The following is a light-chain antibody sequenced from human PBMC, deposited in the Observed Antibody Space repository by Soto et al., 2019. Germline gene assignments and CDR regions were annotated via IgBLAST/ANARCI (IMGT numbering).Light chain of an antibody. CDR3: QKYNSAPLT. V-gene: IGKV1-27*01. CDR2: AAP. Sequence: IQVSHSPSSLSASIGARVTMTCRASQGISNYLAVYQQKPGTVPQLLIYAAPTLQSGVPSRFSGSGSGTDFTLTISSLQPEDVATYYCQKYNSAPLTFGGGTKVDIK. CDR1: QGISNY. J-gene: IGKJ4*01.